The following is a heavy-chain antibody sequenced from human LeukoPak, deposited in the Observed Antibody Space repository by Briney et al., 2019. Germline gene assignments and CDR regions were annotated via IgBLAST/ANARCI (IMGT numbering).Heavy chain of an antibody. V-gene: IGHV1-8*03. CDR1: GYIFIDYE. CDR3: TRGRYMYV. Sequence: ASVKVSCKASGYIFIDYEINWVRQASGQGLEWMGWMNPKSGDTGYEQKFQGRVTLTRDSSISTVYMELSSLRSEDTALYYSTRGRYMYVWGKGTTVTVSS. J-gene: IGHJ6*03. CDR2: MNPKSGDT.